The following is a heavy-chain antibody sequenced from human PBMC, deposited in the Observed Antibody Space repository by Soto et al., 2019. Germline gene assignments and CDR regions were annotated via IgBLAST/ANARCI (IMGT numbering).Heavy chain of an antibody. CDR3: ARVQIDSSSWFGYYYGMDV. CDR1: GFTFSSYA. V-gene: IGHV3-30-3*01. Sequence: GGSLRLSCAASGFTFSSYAMHWVRQAPGKGLEWVAVISYDGSNKYYAGSVKGRFTISRDNSKNTLYLQMNSLRAEDTAVYYCARVQIDSSSWFGYYYGMDVWGQGTTVTVSS. D-gene: IGHD6-13*01. CDR2: ISYDGSNK. J-gene: IGHJ6*02.